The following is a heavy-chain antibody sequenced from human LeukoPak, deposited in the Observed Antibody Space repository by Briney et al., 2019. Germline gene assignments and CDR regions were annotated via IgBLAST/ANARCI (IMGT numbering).Heavy chain of an antibody. D-gene: IGHD3-22*01. CDR3: ARHVHPTYYYDSSGYYIDY. J-gene: IGHJ4*02. Sequence: SETLSLTCTVSGGSISTYYWSWIRQPPGKGLEWIGYIYYSGSTNYNPSLKSRVTISVDTSKNQFSLKLSSVTAADTAVYYCARHVHPTYYYDSSGYYIDYWGQGTLVTVSS. CDR2: IYYSGST. CDR1: GGSISTYY. V-gene: IGHV4-59*08.